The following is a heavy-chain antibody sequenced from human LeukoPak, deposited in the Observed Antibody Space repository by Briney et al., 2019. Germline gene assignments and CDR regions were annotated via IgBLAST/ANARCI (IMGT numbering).Heavy chain of an antibody. D-gene: IGHD4-17*01. V-gene: IGHV3-23*01. Sequence: GGSLRLSCAASGFTFSSYEMNWVRQAPGKGLEWVSAISGSGGSTYYADSVKGRFTISRDNSKNTLYLQMNSLRAEDTAVYYCAKYGDYPFDYWGQGTLVTVSS. CDR3: AKYGDYPFDY. J-gene: IGHJ4*02. CDR2: ISGSGGST. CDR1: GFTFSSYE.